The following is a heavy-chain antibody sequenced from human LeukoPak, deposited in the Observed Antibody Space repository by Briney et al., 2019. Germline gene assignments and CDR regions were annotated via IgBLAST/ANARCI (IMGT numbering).Heavy chain of an antibody. CDR2: ISTAGTTV. V-gene: IGHV3-48*04. CDR3: ASSSRVVVFDS. D-gene: IGHD2-15*01. Sequence: GGSLRLSCAASGFTFSGYSLNWVRQAPGKGLEWISYISTAGTTVYYADSVKGRFAISRDNAKNSLYLQMHSLRADDTAVYYCASSSRVVVFDSWGQGTLVTVSS. J-gene: IGHJ4*02. CDR1: GFTFSGYS.